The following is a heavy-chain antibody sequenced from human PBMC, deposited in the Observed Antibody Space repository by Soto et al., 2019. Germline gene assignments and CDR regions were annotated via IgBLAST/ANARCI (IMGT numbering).Heavy chain of an antibody. Sequence: PSETLSLTCTVSGGSISSGGYYWSWIRQHPGKGLEWIGYIYYSGSTYYNPSLKSRVTISVDTSKNQFSLKLSFVTAADTAVYYCARHFNWAVMYDYIWGSYRSDAFDIWGQGTMVTVSS. CDR3: ARHFNWAVMYDYIWGSYRSDAFDI. CDR1: GGSISSGGYY. CDR2: IYYSGST. D-gene: IGHD3-16*02. J-gene: IGHJ3*02. V-gene: IGHV4-31*03.